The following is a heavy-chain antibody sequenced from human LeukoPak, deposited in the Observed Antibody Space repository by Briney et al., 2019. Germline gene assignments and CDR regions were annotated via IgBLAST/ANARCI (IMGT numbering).Heavy chain of an antibody. J-gene: IGHJ6*03. CDR2: ISWNSGSI. D-gene: IGHD6-19*01. Sequence: PGGSLRLSCAASGFTFDDYAMHWVRQAPGKDLEWVSGISWNSGSIGYADSVKGRFTISRDNAKNSLYLQMNSLRAEDMALYYCAKGGQWLESNYYYMDVWGKGTTVTVSS. CDR3: AKGGQWLESNYYYMDV. V-gene: IGHV3-9*03. CDR1: GFTFDDYA.